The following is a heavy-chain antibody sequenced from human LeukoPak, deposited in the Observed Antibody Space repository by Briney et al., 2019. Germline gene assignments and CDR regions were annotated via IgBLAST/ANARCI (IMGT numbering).Heavy chain of an antibody. CDR2: IYISGST. Sequence: TSETLSLTCTVSGGSISSYYWSWIRQPAGKGLEWIGRIYISGSTDYNPSLKSRLTMSVDTSKSQFSLKMSSVSAADTAVYFCARATSRGRYYHITYFGLWGRGTLVTVSS. CDR1: GGSISSYY. J-gene: IGHJ2*01. V-gene: IGHV4-4*07. CDR3: ARATSRGRYYHITYFGL. D-gene: IGHD3-22*01.